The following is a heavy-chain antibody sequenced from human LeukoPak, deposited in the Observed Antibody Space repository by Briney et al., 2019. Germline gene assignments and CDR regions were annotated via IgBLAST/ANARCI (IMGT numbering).Heavy chain of an antibody. J-gene: IGHJ6*02. Sequence: ASVKVSCTASGYTFTSYGISWVRQAPGQGLEWMGWISAYNGNTNYAQKLQGRVTMTTDTFTSTAYMELRSLRSDDTAVYYCARDQYYYDSSGYYGDYYYGMDVWGQGTTVTVSS. V-gene: IGHV1-18*01. CDR2: ISAYNGNT. D-gene: IGHD3-22*01. CDR3: ARDQYYYDSSGYYGDYYYGMDV. CDR1: GYTFTSYG.